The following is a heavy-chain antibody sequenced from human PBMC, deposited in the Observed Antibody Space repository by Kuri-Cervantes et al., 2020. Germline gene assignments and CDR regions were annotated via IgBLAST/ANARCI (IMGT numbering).Heavy chain of an antibody. CDR2: ISAYNGNT. CDR1: GGTFSSYA. V-gene: IGHV1-18*01. J-gene: IGHJ6*02. Sequence: ASVKVSCKASGGTFSSYAISWVRQAPGQGLEWMGWISAYNGNTNYAQKLQGRVTMTTDTSTSTAYMELRSLRSDDTAVYYCARRPVDCSGGSCYSYYYYGMDVWGQGTTVTVSS. D-gene: IGHD2-15*01. CDR3: ARRPVDCSGGSCYSYYYYGMDV.